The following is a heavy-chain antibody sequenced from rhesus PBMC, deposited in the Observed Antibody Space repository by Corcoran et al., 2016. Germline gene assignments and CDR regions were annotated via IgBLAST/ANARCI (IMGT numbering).Heavy chain of an antibody. Sequence: EVQLVESGGGLVQPGGSLRLSCAASGFTFSSYGMHWVRQAPGKGLEWVAVISYDGSKKYYADSVKDRFPISRDNSKNMLYLQINNLKLEDTAVYYCSRDSYYEDDYGYYYPHYWGQGVLVTVSS. V-gene: IGHV3-54*02. D-gene: IGHD3-9*01. J-gene: IGHJ4*01. CDR1: GFTFSSYG. CDR3: SRDSYYEDDYGYYYPHY. CDR2: ISYDGSKK.